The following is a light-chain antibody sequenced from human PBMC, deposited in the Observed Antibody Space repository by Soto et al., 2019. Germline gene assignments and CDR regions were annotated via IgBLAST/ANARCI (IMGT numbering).Light chain of an antibody. V-gene: IGKV3-20*01. CDR2: HAS. CDR1: QSVGRDY. Sequence: EIVLTQSPGTLSLSPGERATLSCRASQSVGRDYLAWYQQKPGQAPSLLIHHASNRSTGIPDRFSGSGSGKSFTLTISRLEPEDFAEFYCQQYASSPLSFGGGNNVEIK. J-gene: IGKJ4*01. CDR3: QQYASSPLS.